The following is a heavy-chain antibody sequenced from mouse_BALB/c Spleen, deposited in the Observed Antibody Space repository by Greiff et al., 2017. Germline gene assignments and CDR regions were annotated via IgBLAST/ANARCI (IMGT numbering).Heavy chain of an antibody. CDR3: ARNYRYDEGAWFAY. J-gene: IGHJ3*01. Sequence: VQRVESGAELMKPGASVKISCKATGYTFSSYWIEWVKQRPGHGLEWIGEILPGSGSTNYNEKFKGKATFTADTSSNTAYMQLSSLTSEDSAVYYCARNYRYDEGAWFAYWGQGTLVTVSA. V-gene: IGHV1-9*01. CDR2: ILPGSGST. CDR1: GYTFSSYW. D-gene: IGHD2-14*01.